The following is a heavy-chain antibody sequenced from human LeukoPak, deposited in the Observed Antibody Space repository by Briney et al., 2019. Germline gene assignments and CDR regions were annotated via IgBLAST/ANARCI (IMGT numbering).Heavy chain of an antibody. Sequence: PGRSLRLSCAASGFTFSSYSMNWVRQAPGKGLEWVSSISSSSSYIYYADSVKGRFTISRDNAKNSLYLQMNSLRAEDTAVYYCARTEDSSGYYYSYSFDYWGQGTLVTVSS. CDR1: GFTFSSYS. V-gene: IGHV3-21*01. D-gene: IGHD3-22*01. CDR2: ISSSSSYI. J-gene: IGHJ4*02. CDR3: ARTEDSSGYYYSYSFDY.